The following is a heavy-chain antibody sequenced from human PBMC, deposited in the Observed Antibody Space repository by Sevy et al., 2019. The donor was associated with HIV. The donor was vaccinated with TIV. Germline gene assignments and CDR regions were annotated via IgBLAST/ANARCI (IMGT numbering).Heavy chain of an antibody. CDR1: GYTLTKLS. J-gene: IGHJ4*02. Sequence: ASVKVSCKVSGYTLTKLSMHWVQQAPGKRLEWMGSFDPEDGERMYAQKFQGRVTLTEDTSADTAYMELSSLRSEDTAVYYCAATKDYYDNSGSPFDYWGQRTLVTVSS. V-gene: IGHV1-24*01. CDR2: FDPEDGER. D-gene: IGHD3-22*01. CDR3: AATKDYYDNSGSPFDY.